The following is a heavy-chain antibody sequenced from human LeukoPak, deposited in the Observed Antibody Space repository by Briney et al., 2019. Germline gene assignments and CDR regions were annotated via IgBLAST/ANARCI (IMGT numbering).Heavy chain of an antibody. V-gene: IGHV4-4*07. Sequence: SETLSLTCTVSGGSISRYYWSWIRQPAGKGLEWIGRIYTSGSTNYSPSLKSRVTMSVDTAKNQFSLKLSSVTAADTAVYYCARDYPSGSDWDDAFDIWRQGTIATVSS. CDR1: GGSISRYY. J-gene: IGHJ3*02. CDR3: ARDYPSGSDWDDAFDI. D-gene: IGHD1-26*01. CDR2: IYTSGST.